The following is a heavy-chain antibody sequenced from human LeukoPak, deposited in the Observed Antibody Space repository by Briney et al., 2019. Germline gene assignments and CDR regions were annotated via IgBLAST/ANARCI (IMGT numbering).Heavy chain of an antibody. Sequence: SVTLSCAASGFTFSAYDIHWVRRAAGQGLEWMGWMNPEKDKAVYAPTFQGRVTTTKNTSKTTAYMELSSLKSDDTAIYSCARGLGIAAYYHHFYMDAWGKGTTVTVSS. CDR3: ARGLGIAAYYHHFYMDA. D-gene: IGHD6-25*01. V-gene: IGHV1-8*01. CDR1: GFTFSAYD. CDR2: MNPEKDKA. J-gene: IGHJ6*03.